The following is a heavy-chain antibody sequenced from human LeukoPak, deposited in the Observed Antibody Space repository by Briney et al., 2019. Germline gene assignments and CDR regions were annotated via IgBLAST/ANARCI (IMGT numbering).Heavy chain of an antibody. V-gene: IGHV4-39*01. CDR1: GASISSGDYY. Sequence: SETLSLTCTVSGASISSGDYYWGWIRQSPGRGLEWIGTIYYSGSTNYNPSLKSRVTISVDTSENQFSLRLTSVTATDTAVYYCVRRGQRLNPGLYYFDHWGQGTLVTVSS. J-gene: IGHJ4*02. D-gene: IGHD6-25*01. CDR3: VRRGQRLNPGLYYFDH. CDR2: IYYSGST.